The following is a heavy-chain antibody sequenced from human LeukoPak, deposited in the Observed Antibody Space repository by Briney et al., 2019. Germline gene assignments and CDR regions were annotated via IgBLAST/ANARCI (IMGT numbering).Heavy chain of an antibody. CDR2: IYHSGST. V-gene: IGHV4-38-2*02. Sequence: SDTLSLTCTVSGYSISSGFYWGWIRQPPGKGLEWIGSIYHSGSTYYNPSLKSRVTISVDLSRNEFSLNLSSVTAADTAVYYCARDGTPFYSLNAQRLIVANWFDPWGQGTVVTASA. D-gene: IGHD3-16*02. J-gene: IGHJ5*02. CDR1: GYSISSGFY. CDR3: ARDGTPFYSLNAQRLIVANWFDP.